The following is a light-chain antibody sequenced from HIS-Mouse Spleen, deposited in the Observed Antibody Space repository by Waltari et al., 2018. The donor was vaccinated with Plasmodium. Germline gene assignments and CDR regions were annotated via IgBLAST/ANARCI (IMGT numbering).Light chain of an antibody. CDR3: QQNYKTWT. CDR1: QSISSY. Sequence: DIQMTQSPSSMSASVGDRVTIPCRASQSISSYLNWYQQKPGKAPKLLIYAASSLQSGVPARFSGSGSGTDSTLTISSLQPEEFATYYCQQNYKTWTFGQVTKVEIK. CDR2: AAS. V-gene: IGKV1-39*01. J-gene: IGKJ1*01.